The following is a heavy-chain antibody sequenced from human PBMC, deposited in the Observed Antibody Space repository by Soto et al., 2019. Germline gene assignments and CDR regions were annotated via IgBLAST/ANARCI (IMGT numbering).Heavy chain of an antibody. V-gene: IGHV2-5*02. Sequence: QITLKESGPPLVKPTQTLTLTCTFSGFSLNTVGVGVGWIRQPPGKALEWLALIYWDDDKRYSPSLKSRLTITKDTSKNQVVLTMTNMDPVDTATYYCAPRLGYYGLDVWGQGTTVTVSS. J-gene: IGHJ6*02. CDR3: APRLGYYGLDV. CDR1: GFSLNTVGVG. CDR2: IYWDDDK.